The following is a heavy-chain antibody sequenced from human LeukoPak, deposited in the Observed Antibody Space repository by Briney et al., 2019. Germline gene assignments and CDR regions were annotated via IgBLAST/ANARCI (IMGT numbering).Heavy chain of an antibody. J-gene: IGHJ2*01. CDR1: GFTFSSYS. V-gene: IGHV3-21*01. D-gene: IGHD2-2*01. CDR2: ISSSSSYI. Sequence: PGGSLRLSCAASGFTFSSYSMNWVRQAPGKGLEWVSSISSSSSYIYYADSVKGRFTISRDNAKNSLYLQMNSLRAEDTAVYYCARGGYQLPRPWYFDLWGRGTLVTVSS. CDR3: ARGGYQLPRPWYFDL.